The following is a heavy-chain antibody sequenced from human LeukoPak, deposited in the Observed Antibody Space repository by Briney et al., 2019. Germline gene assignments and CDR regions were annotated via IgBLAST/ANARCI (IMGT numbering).Heavy chain of an antibody. Sequence: PGRSLRLSCAASGFTFSSYAMRWVRQAPGKGLEWVAVISYDGSNKYYADSVKGRFTISRDNSKNTLYLQMNSLRAEDTAVYYCAGESLAFVDSSGYYYVSVRHGFDYWGQGTLVTVSS. CDR3: AGESLAFVDSSGYYYVSVRHGFDY. V-gene: IGHV3-30-3*01. J-gene: IGHJ4*02. D-gene: IGHD3-22*01. CDR2: ISYDGSNK. CDR1: GFTFSSYA.